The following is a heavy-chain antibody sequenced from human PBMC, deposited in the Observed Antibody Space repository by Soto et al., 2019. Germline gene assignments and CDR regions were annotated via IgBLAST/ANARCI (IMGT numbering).Heavy chain of an antibody. CDR1: GFSLTTSGVG. CDR3: AHTRGLTPSF. Sequence: GPTLVNPTQTLTVTCTFSGFSLTTSGVGVGWIRQPPGKALEWLALIYWNDDKRYSTSLKSRLTITKETSKNQVVLTMTNMDPVDTDTYYCAHTRGLTPSFWGQGTLVTVSS. V-gene: IGHV2-5*01. CDR2: IYWNDDK. J-gene: IGHJ4*02. D-gene: IGHD3-10*01.